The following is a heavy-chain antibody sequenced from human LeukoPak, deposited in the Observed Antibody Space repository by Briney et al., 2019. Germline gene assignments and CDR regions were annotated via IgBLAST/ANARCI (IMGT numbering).Heavy chain of an antibody. V-gene: IGHV3-49*04. Sequence: GGSLRLSCTASGFTFGDYAMTWVRQAPGKGLEWVGFIRSKAFSETTEYTASLKGRFTISRDDSKSIGYLQINSVKTEDTAVYYCTRAVGRVYGDYGYFDYWGQGALVIVSS. CDR2: IRSKAFSETT. D-gene: IGHD4-17*01. J-gene: IGHJ4*02. CDR3: TRAVGRVYGDYGYFDY. CDR1: GFTFGDYA.